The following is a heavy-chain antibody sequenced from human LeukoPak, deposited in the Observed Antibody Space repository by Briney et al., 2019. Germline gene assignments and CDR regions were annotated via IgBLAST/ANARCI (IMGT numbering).Heavy chain of an antibody. CDR1: GFTFSSYA. J-gene: IGHJ4*02. Sequence: GGSLRLSCAASGFTFSSYAMTWVRQAPGKGLEWVSGISGSGGSTYYADSVKGRFTISRDNSKNTLYLQMNSLRAEATAVYYCAKDRPVYYYDSSGYSPLWGQGTLVTVSS. V-gene: IGHV3-23*01. D-gene: IGHD3-22*01. CDR3: AKDRPVYYYDSSGYSPL. CDR2: ISGSGGST.